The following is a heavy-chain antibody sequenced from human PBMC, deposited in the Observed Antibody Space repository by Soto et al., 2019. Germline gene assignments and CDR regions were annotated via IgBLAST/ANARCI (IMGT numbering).Heavy chain of an antibody. CDR2: INHSGST. CDR3: ASGDYVGSYYYYGMDV. V-gene: IGHV4-34*01. Sequence: QVQLQQWGAGLLKPSETLSLTCAVYGGSFSGYYWSWIRQPPGKGLEWIGEINHSGSTNYNPSLKSRVTISVDTSKNLFSLKLSSVTAADTAVYYCASGDYVGSYYYYGMDVWGQGTTVTVSS. J-gene: IGHJ6*02. CDR1: GGSFSGYY. D-gene: IGHD4-17*01.